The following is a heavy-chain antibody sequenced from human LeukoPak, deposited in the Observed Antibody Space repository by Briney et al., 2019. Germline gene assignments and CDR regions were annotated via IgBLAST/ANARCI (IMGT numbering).Heavy chain of an antibody. CDR3: ARKGQQLLPY. V-gene: IGHV4-39*01. Sequence: SETLSLTCAVSGGSISSRGYYWGWIRQPPGKGLEWIGSIYYSGSTYYTYYNPSLKRRVTVSIDTSKNQFSLKVTSVIAADTAVYYCARKGQQLLPYWGQGTLVTVSS. CDR1: GGSISSRGYY. CDR2: IYYSGSTYYT. D-gene: IGHD6-13*01. J-gene: IGHJ4*02.